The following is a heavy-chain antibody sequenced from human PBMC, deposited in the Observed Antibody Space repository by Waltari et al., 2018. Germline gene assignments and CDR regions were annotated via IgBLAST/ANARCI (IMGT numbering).Heavy chain of an antibody. CDR1: GGSIRTPPYA. J-gene: IGHJ2*01. CDR2: DHFNGNT. V-gene: IGHV4-39*07. CDR3: ARFPRMSRSWYFDL. Sequence: QVQLQESGPELVKPSETLSLTCTVSGGSIRTPPYAWGWIRQSPGKGLEWIGADHFNGNTYYNPSLMSRVSISVDTSKNQLSLKVNSVTAADTAVYYCARFPRMSRSWYFDLWGRGALVTVSS.